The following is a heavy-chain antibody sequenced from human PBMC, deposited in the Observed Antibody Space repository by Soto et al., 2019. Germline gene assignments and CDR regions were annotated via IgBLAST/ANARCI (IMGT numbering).Heavy chain of an antibody. CDR1: GASFSDANYY. J-gene: IGHJ4*01. CDR3: ARGSHIVVVPT. V-gene: IGHV4-39*02. Sequence: LSLTCSVSGASFSDANYYWVWIREPPGEGLEWIGSFYYDGRTYYNASLKSRVTISVDTSKNHFSLMLTSVTAADTAVYYCARGSHIVVVPTWGQGTLVTVSS. CDR2: FYYDGRT. D-gene: IGHD2-21*01.